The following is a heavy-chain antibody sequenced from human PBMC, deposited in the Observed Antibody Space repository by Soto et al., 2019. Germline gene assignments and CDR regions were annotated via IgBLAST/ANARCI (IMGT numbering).Heavy chain of an antibody. V-gene: IGHV2-5*02. D-gene: IGHD3-16*01. CDR2: IYWDDDK. J-gene: IGHJ4*02. CDR1: GFSLSTRDVG. CDR3: AHCRGGVASF. Sequence: QITLNESGPPLVKPTQTLTLTCTFSGFSLSTRDVGVGWIRQPPGKALEWLGVIYWDDDKSYSPSLKSRLTITKDTSKNQVVLRMTKMDPVDTATYSCAHCRGGVASFWGQGTLVTVSS.